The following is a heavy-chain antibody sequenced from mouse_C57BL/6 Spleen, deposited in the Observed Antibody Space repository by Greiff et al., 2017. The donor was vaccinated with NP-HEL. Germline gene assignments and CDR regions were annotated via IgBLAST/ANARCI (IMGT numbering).Heavy chain of an antibody. V-gene: IGHV3-6*01. Sequence: VQLQQSGPGLVKPSQSLSLTCSVTGYSITSGYYWNWIRQFPGNKLEWMGYISYDGSNNYNPSLKNRISITRDTSKNQFFLKLNSVTTEDTATYYCARGGNWDDVWGTGTTVTVSS. CDR2: ISYDGSN. CDR3: ARGGNWDDV. CDR1: GYSITSGYY. J-gene: IGHJ1*03. D-gene: IGHD4-1*01.